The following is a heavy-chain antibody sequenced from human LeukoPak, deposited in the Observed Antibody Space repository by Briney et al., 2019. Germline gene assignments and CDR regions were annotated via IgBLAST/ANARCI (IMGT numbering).Heavy chain of an antibody. J-gene: IGHJ4*02. D-gene: IGHD4-23*01. Sequence: GGSLRLSCAASGFTFSSYSMNWVRQAPGKGLEWVSYISSSSSTIYYADSVKGRFTISRDNAKNSLYLQMNSLRAEDTAVYYCAREDYGGNSGTYFDYWGQGTLVTVSS. CDR1: GFTFSSYS. CDR2: ISSSSSTI. CDR3: AREDYGGNSGTYFDY. V-gene: IGHV3-48*01.